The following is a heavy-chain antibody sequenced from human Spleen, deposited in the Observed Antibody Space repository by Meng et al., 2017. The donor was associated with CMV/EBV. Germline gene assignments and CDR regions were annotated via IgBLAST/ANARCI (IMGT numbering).Heavy chain of an antibody. V-gene: IGHV3-74*01. J-gene: IGHJ6*02. CDR1: GFTFSSYW. D-gene: IGHD3-3*01. CDR2: INSDGSST. CDR3: AREGYYDFWSGYYPPYYYYGMDV. Sequence: LSLTCAASGFTFSSYWMHWVRQAPGKGLVWVSRINSDGSSTSYADSVKGRFTISRDNVKNTLYLQMNSLRAEDTAVYYCAREGYYDFWSGYYPPYYYYGMDVWGQGTTVTVSS.